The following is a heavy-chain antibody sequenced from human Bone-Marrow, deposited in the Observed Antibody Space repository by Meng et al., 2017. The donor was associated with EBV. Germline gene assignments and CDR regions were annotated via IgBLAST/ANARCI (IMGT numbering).Heavy chain of an antibody. CDR2: IKSKTDGGTT. CDR1: GFTFSNVW. V-gene: IGHV3-15*01. D-gene: IGHD6-19*01. CDR3: TTFNNIPVAHG. J-gene: IGHJ4*02. Sequence: VQLVESGGCLVKPGGFLRLSCEASGFTFSNVWMSWVRQAPGKGLEWVGRIKSKTDGGTTDYAAPVKGRFTISRDDSKNTLYLQMNSLKTEDTAVYYCTTFNNIPVAHGWGQGTLVTVSS.